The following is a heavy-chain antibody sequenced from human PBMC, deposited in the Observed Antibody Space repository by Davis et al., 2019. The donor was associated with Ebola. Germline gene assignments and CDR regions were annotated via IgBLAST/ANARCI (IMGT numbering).Heavy chain of an antibody. CDR3: ARDRINGDYGVDV. V-gene: IGHV4-59*12. CDR1: GGSFSGYY. D-gene: IGHD2-8*01. CDR2: IYYSGST. Sequence: PSETLSLTCAVYGGSFSGYYWSWIRQPPGKGLEWIGYIYYSGSTNYNPSLKSRVTISVDRSKNQFSLKLTSVTAADTAVYYCARDRINGDYGVDVWGQGTTVTVSS. J-gene: IGHJ6*02.